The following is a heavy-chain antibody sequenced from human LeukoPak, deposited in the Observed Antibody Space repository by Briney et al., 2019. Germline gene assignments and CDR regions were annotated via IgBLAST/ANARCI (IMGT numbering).Heavy chain of an antibody. J-gene: IGHJ4*02. D-gene: IGHD5/OR15-5a*01. V-gene: IGHV3-30*18. Sequence: GGSLRLSCAASGFTFSSYGMHWVRQAPGKGLEWVAVISYDGSNKYYADSVKGQFTISRDNSKNTLYLQMNSLRAEDTAVYYCAKDNTASTPGGDYWGQGTLVTVSS. CDR1: GFTFSSYG. CDR2: ISYDGSNK. CDR3: AKDNTASTPGGDY.